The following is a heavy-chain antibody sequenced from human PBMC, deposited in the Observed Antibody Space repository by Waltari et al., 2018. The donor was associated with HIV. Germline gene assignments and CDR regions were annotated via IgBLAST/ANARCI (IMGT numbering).Heavy chain of an antibody. CDR2: INSKNGGT. Sequence: QVQLMQSGAEVRKPGASMKVSCKASGYTFTGYYIHWVRQATGHGLVWMGWINSKNGGTIAAQKFHGRVSLTADTSISTAYMELRSLTSDDTAVYFCARGTTWLVSVLESWGQGTLVTVSS. CDR3: ARGTTWLVSVLES. CDR1: GYTFTGYY. D-gene: IGHD6-19*01. J-gene: IGHJ1*01. V-gene: IGHV1-2*02.